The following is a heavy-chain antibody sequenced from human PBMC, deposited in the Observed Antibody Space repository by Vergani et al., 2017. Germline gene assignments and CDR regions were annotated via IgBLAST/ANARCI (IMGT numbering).Heavy chain of an antibody. D-gene: IGHD1-1*01. J-gene: IGHJ3*02. CDR3: ARMDYNYDAFDI. Sequence: QVQLVESGGGLVKPGGSLRLSCAASGFTFSDYYMTWIRQAPGKGLEWLSYISSSGSTIYYADSVKGRFTISRDNAKNSLYLHMTSLRAEDTAVYYCARMDYNYDAFDIWGQGTMVTVSS. CDR1: GFTFSDYY. V-gene: IGHV3-11*01. CDR2: ISSSGSTI.